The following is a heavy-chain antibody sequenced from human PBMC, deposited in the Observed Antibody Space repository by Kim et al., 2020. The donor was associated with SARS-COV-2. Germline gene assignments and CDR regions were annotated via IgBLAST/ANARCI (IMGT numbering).Heavy chain of an antibody. CDR1: GYTFTSYA. D-gene: IGHD5-12*01. Sequence: ASVKVSCKASGYTFTSYAMHWVRQAPGQRLEWMGWINAGNGNTKYSQKFQGRVTITRDTSASTAYMELSSLRSEDTAVYYCARDRTSVEWGYDPYGMDVWGQGTTVTVSS. CDR3: ARDRTSVEWGYDPYGMDV. V-gene: IGHV1-3*01. CDR2: INAGNGNT. J-gene: IGHJ6*02.